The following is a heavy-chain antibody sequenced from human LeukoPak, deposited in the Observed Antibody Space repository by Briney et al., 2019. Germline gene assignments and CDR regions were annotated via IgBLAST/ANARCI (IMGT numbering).Heavy chain of an antibody. CDR1: GGSISNYY. J-gene: IGHJ3*02. Sequence: KPSETLSLTCTVSGGSISNYYWSWIRQPPGKGLEWIGYIYYSGSTNYNPSLKSRVTISVDTSKNQFSLKLSSVTAADTAVYFCARGPYSYDSSGAFDIWGQGTMVTVSS. V-gene: IGHV4-59*08. CDR3: ARGPYSYDSSGAFDI. D-gene: IGHD3-22*01. CDR2: IYYSGST.